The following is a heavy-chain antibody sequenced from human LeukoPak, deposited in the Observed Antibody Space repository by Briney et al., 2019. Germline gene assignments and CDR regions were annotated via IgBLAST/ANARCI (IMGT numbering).Heavy chain of an antibody. CDR3: ARDHGFSYYYYYMDV. CDR2: INQDGSEK. J-gene: IGHJ6*03. D-gene: IGHD3-3*01. V-gene: IGHV3-7*01. CDR1: GFTFSRYW. Sequence: GGSLRLSCAASGFTFSRYWMSWVRQAPGKGLEWVANINQDGSEKYYVDSVKGRFTISRDNAKNSVYLQMNRLRAEDTAVYYCARDHGFSYYYYYMDVWGKGTTVTVSS.